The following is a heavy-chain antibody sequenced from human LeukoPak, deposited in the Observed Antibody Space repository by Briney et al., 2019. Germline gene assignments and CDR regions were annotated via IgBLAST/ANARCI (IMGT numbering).Heavy chain of an antibody. CDR1: GYSFTSYW. V-gene: IGHV5-51*01. J-gene: IGHJ6*02. Sequence: GESLKISCKGSGYSFTSYWIGWVRQMPGKGLEWMGIIYPGDSDTRYSPSFQGQVTISADKSISTAYLQWSSLKASDTAVYYCARQANEGAFRTRNVYYGMDVWGQGTTVTVSS. D-gene: IGHD1-1*01. CDR3: ARQANEGAFRTRNVYYGMDV. CDR2: IYPGDSDT.